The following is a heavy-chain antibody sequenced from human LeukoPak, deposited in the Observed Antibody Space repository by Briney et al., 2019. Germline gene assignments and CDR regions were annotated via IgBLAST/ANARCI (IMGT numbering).Heavy chain of an antibody. CDR3: ARGGAGYYFDS. CDR1: GFNFRTKW. V-gene: IGHV3-7*01. Sequence: GGSLRLSRAASGFNFRTKWMSWVRQPPGKGLEWVANLNEDGSEKYYVDSLKGRFTITRDNAENSLYLHMNSLRAEDTAVYYCARGGAGYYFDSWGQGTLLTVSS. D-gene: IGHD6-19*01. J-gene: IGHJ4*02. CDR2: LNEDGSEK.